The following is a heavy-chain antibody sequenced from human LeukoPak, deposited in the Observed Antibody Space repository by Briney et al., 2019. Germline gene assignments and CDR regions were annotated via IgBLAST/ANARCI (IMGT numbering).Heavy chain of an antibody. CDR3: AREAGYCSSTSCFKDDAFDI. Sequence: ASVKVSCKASGYTFTSYYMHWVRQAPGQGLEWMGIINPSGGSTSYAQKFQGRVTMTRDTSTSTVYMELSSLRSEDTAVYYCAREAGYCSSTSCFKDDAFDIWGQGTMVTVSS. CDR2: INPSGGST. J-gene: IGHJ3*02. D-gene: IGHD2-2*01. V-gene: IGHV1-46*01. CDR1: GYTFTSYY.